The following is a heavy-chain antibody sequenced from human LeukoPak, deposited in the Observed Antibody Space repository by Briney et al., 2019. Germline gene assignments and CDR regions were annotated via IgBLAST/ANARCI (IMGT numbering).Heavy chain of an antibody. CDR3: ARAIVAGTGYYYGMDV. CDR2: IWYDGSNK. D-gene: IGHD6-19*01. V-gene: IGHV3-30*19. CDR1: GFTFSSYG. J-gene: IGHJ6*02. Sequence: GGSLRLSCAASGFTFSSYGMHWVRQAPGKGLEWVAVIWYDGSNKYYADSVKGRFTISRDNSKNTLYLQMNSLRAEDTAVYYCARAIVAGTGYYYGMDVWGQGTTVTVSS.